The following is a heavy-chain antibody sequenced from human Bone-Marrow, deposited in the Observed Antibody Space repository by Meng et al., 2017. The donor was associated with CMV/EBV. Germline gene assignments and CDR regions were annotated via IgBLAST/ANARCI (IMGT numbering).Heavy chain of an antibody. J-gene: IGHJ4*02. CDR3: SRKSSGYDPPDY. D-gene: IGHD5-12*01. Sequence: SSSSYYWGWIRQPPGKGLEWIGSIYPGDSDTRYSPSFQGQVTISADKSISTAYLQWSSLKASDTAMYYCSRKSSGYDPPDYWGQGTRVTVSS. CDR1: SSSSYY. V-gene: IGHV5-51*01. CDR2: IYPGDSDT.